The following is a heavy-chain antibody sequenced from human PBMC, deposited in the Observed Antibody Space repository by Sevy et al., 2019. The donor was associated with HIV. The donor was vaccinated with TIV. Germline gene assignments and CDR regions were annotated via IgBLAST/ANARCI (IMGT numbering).Heavy chain of an antibody. J-gene: IGHJ4*02. Sequence: GGSLRLSCAASGFTFSSYSMNWVRQAPGKGLEWVSYISSSSSTIYYADSVKGRFTISRDNFKNTLYLQMNSLRAEDSAVYYCAIHYYDSTGYYYPLDYWGLGTLVTVSS. V-gene: IGHV3-48*01. CDR2: ISSSSSTI. CDR3: AIHYYDSTGYYYPLDY. D-gene: IGHD3-22*01. CDR1: GFTFSSYS.